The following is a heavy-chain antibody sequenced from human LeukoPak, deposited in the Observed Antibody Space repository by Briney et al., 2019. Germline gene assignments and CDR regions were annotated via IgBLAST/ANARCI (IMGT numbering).Heavy chain of an antibody. J-gene: IGHJ5*02. CDR1: GFTFSSYA. Sequence: GGSLRLSCAASGFTFSSYAMAWVRQAPGKGLEWVSVINESGGTTYYAASVKGRFTISGDSSKNTLYLQLSSLRAEDTALYYCAKADSTSLNWFDPWGQGTLVTVSS. D-gene: IGHD2-21*01. V-gene: IGHV3-23*01. CDR2: INESGGTT. CDR3: AKADSTSLNWFDP.